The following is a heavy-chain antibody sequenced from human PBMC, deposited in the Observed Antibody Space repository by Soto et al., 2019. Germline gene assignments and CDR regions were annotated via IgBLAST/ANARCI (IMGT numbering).Heavy chain of an antibody. CDR1: GGSITSYY. V-gene: IGHV4-59*01. J-gene: IGHJ5*02. Sequence: ETLSLTCPVSGGSITSYYWSWIRQPPGKGLEWIGHIYYTGSTNYNPSLKSRVNISVDRSKNQFSLNLSSVTAADTAVYYCARAIRRGHYASWFDPWGQGIQVTVSS. D-gene: IGHD2-2*01. CDR2: IYYTGST. CDR3: ARAIRRGHYASWFDP.